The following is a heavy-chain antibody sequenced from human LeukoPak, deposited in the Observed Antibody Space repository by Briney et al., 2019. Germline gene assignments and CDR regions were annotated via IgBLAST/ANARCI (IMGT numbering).Heavy chain of an antibody. CDR1: GYTFTGYY. J-gene: IGHJ2*01. D-gene: IGHD3-9*01. CDR2: INPNSGGT. V-gene: IGHV1-2*02. CDR3: ARDGWDYDILTGYSTNYWYFDL. Sequence: ASVKVSCKASGYTFTGYYMHWVRQAPGQGLEWMGWINPNSGGTNYAQKFQGRVTMTRDTSISTAYMELSRLRSDDTAVYYCARDGWDYDILTGYSTNYWYFDLWGRGTLVTVSS.